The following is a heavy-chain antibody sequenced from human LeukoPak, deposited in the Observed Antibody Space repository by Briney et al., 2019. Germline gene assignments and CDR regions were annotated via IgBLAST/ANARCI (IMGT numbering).Heavy chain of an antibody. J-gene: IGHJ4*02. CDR2: IIPIFGTA. D-gene: IGHD2-2*02. CDR3: ASGYCSSTSCHNFDY. CDR1: GGTFSSYA. V-gene: IGHV1-69*05. Sequence: GASVKVSCKASGGTFSSYAISWVRQAPGQGLEWMGGIIPIFGTANYAQKFQGRVTITTDESTSTAYMELSSLRSEDTAVYYCASGYCSSTSCHNFDYWGQGTLVTVSS.